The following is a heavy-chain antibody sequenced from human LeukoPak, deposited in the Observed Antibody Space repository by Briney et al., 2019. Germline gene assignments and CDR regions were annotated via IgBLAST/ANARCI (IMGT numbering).Heavy chain of an antibody. CDR2: IYYSGST. J-gene: IGHJ4*02. Sequence: SETLSLTCIVSGGSISSSSYYWGWIRQPPGKGLEWIGSIYYSGSTNYNPSLKSRVTMSVDTSKNQFSLRLRSVTAADTAIYFCARTAGGYSHYYFDYWGQGTLVTVSS. CDR1: GGSISSSSYY. D-gene: IGHD2-15*01. CDR3: ARTAGGYSHYYFDY. V-gene: IGHV4-39*07.